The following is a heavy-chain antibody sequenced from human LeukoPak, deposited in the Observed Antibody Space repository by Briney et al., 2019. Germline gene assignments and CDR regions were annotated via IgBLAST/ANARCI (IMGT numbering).Heavy chain of an antibody. CDR2: ISAYNCNT. D-gene: IGHD3-22*01. J-gene: IGHJ4*02. CDR1: GYTFTSYY. Sequence: ASVKVSCKASGYTFTSYYMHWVLQAPGQGLEWMGWISAYNCNTNYAQKLQGRVTMTTDTSTSTAYMELRSLRSDDTAVYYCARVGEDYYDSRDWGQGTLVTVSS. CDR3: ARVGEDYYDSRD. V-gene: IGHV1-18*04.